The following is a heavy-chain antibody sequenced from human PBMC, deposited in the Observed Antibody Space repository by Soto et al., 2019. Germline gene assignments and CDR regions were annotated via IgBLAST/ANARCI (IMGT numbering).Heavy chain of an antibody. CDR1: GGTFRNYG. Sequence: QVQLVQSGAQVKKPGSSVKVSCKASGGTFRNYGITWVRQASGQGLEWLGGIVPIFGSINFAQKFRGRLTSTPDESTSTVYLELTSLTSADTAVYYCASRERVDAFDVWGQGTVVTVSS. D-gene: IGHD1-26*01. J-gene: IGHJ3*01. CDR3: ASRERVDAFDV. V-gene: IGHV1-69*01. CDR2: IVPIFGSI.